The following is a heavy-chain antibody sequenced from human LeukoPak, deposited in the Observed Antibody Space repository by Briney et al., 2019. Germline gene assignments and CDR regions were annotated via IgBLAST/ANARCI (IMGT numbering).Heavy chain of an antibody. Sequence: PGGSLRLSCAASGFTFSSYAMSWVRQAPGKGLEWVSAISCSGGSTYYADSVKGRFTISSDNSKNTLYLQMNSLRAEERAVYYCAKDLLSFTALDYDRDPWGQGTLVTVSS. CDR1: GFTFSSYA. CDR2: ISCSGGST. D-gene: IGHD3-16*01. V-gene: IGHV3-23*01. J-gene: IGHJ5*02. CDR3: AKDLLSFTALDYDRDP.